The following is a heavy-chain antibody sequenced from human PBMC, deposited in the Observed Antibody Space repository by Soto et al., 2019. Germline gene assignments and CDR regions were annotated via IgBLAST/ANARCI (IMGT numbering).Heavy chain of an antibody. CDR1: GGTFSSSA. V-gene: IGHV1-69*01. CDR2: IIPIFGTE. D-gene: IGHD3-16*01. Sequence: QVQLVQSGAEVKKPGSSVKVSCKASGGTFSSSAISWVRQAPGQGLEWMGGIIPIFGTENYEQTFQGRVTITADEARRTAYMELSSLRSEDTAVYYCARGLRLGESPDYGRDVWGQGTTVTVAS. J-gene: IGHJ6*02. CDR3: ARGLRLGESPDYGRDV.